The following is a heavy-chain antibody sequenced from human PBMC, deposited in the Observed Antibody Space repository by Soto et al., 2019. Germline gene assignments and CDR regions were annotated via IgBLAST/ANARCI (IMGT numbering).Heavy chain of an antibody. J-gene: IGHJ4*02. Sequence: QVQLGESGGGVVQPGTSLRLSCAASGFTFSDYGMHWVRQAPGKGLEWVAVISYDGSNKYYVDSVKGRFTISRDNSENTLYMQMNSLRAEDTAVYFCARDRMGGNYYAGFDYWGQGTVVTVSS. CDR3: ARDRMGGNYYAGFDY. V-gene: IGHV3-30*03. CDR1: GFTFSDYG. CDR2: ISYDGSNK. D-gene: IGHD3-10*01.